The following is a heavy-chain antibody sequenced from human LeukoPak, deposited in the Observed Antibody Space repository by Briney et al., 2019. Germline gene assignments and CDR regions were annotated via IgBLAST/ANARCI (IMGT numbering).Heavy chain of an antibody. CDR1: GGSISSGNYY. V-gene: IGHV4-61*02. CDR2: IYTSGGT. Sequence: PSETLSLTCTVPGGSISSGNYYWSWIRQPAGKGLEWIGRIYTSGGTNYNPSLKSRVTISVDTSKNQFSLKLSSVTAADTAVYYCARGIGEGYSSSWSNWFDPWGQGTLVTVSS. J-gene: IGHJ5*02. D-gene: IGHD6-13*01. CDR3: ARGIGEGYSSSWSNWFDP.